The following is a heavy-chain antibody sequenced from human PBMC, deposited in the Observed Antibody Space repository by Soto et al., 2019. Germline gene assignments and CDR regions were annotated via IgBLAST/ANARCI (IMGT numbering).Heavy chain of an antibody. D-gene: IGHD1-1*01. J-gene: IGHJ3*02. Sequence: SETLSLTCAVSSGSISSSNWWSWVRQPPGKGLEWIGEIYHSGSTNYNPSLKSRVTISVDKSKNQFSLKLSSVTAADTAVYYCARDFARTNTMAFDIWGQGTMVTVSS. CDR1: SGSISSSNW. CDR2: IYHSGST. V-gene: IGHV4-4*02. CDR3: ARDFARTNTMAFDI.